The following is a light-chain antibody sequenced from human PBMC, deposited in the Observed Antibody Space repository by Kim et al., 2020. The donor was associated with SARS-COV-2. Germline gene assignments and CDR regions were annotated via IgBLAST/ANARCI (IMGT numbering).Light chain of an antibody. CDR1: QSIRAD. CDR3: QQYNYWPPWT. Sequence: EIVMTQSPATLSMSPGERATLSCRASQSIRADLAWYQQKSGQAPRLLIHDASTRATGVPTRFTGSGSGTDFTLTINGLQSEDFAMYYCQQYNYWPPWTFGQGTKVDIK. V-gene: IGKV3-15*01. J-gene: IGKJ1*01. CDR2: DAS.